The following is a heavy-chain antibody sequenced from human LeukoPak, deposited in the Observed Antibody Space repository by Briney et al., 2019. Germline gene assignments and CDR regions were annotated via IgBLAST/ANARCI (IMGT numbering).Heavy chain of an antibody. V-gene: IGHV1-3*01. D-gene: IGHD3-16*02. CDR2: INPANGIT. J-gene: IGHJ4*02. CDR1: GYTFTSYA. Sequence: ASVKVSCKASGYTFTSYAIHWVRQAPGQRLEWMGWINPANGITKYSQKFQGRVTITSDTSASTAHMELSGLRSEDAAVYYCARLPGGLGRYYFEYWGQRTLVAVSS. CDR3: ARLPGGLGRYYFEY.